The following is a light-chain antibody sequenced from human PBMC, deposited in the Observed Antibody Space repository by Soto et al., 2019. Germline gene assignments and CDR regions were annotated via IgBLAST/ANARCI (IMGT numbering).Light chain of an antibody. CDR3: QQYNNWPPIT. V-gene: IGKV3-11*01. CDR1: QSVSRN. Sequence: EIVGTQSPSTVCFCPVERATLSCRTSQSVSRNLAWYQQKPGQAPRLLIYDASQRATGIAARFSGSGSGTDFTLTISSLEPEDFAVYYCQQYNNWPPITFGQGTRLEIK. J-gene: IGKJ5*01. CDR2: DAS.